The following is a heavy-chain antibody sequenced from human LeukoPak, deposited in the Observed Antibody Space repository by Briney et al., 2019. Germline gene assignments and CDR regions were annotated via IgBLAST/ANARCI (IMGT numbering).Heavy chain of an antibody. D-gene: IGHD3-10*01. CDR3: ASSYYGSGSYKD. Sequence: PSETLSLTCTVSGGSISSYYWSWIRQPPGKGLEWIGYIYYGGSTNYNPSLKSRVTISVDTSKNQFSLKLSSVTAADTAVYYCASSYYGSGSYKDWGQRTLVTVSS. CDR1: GGSISSYY. V-gene: IGHV4-59*01. J-gene: IGHJ4*02. CDR2: IYYGGST.